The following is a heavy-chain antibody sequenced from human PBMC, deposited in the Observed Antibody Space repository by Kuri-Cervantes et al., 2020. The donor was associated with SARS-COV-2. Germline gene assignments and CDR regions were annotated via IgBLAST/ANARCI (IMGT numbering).Heavy chain of an antibody. Sequence: GESLKISCAASGFPFNSYGMHWVRRAPGMGLEWVAVMWFIGGNEHYAESVKGRFTISRDSSKNMVYLQMNSLRVEDTGVYYCAKGYSYGYWGTFDSWGQGTTVTVSS. CDR1: GFPFNSYG. J-gene: IGHJ4*02. V-gene: IGHV3-33*03. CDR2: MWFIGGNE. CDR3: AKGYSYGYWGTFDS. D-gene: IGHD5-18*01.